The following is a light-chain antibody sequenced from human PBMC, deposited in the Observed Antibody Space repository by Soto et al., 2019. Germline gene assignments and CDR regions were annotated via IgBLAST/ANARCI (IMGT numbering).Light chain of an antibody. J-gene: IGKJ5*01. CDR2: GAS. V-gene: IGKV3-20*01. Sequence: EIVMTQSPATLSVSPGERATLSCRASQSVRSNFLAWYQQKPGQAPRLLIYGASNRATGIPDRFSGSGSGTDFTLTISRLAPEDFALYYCQHYDTSPITFGQGTRLEIK. CDR3: QHYDTSPIT. CDR1: QSVRSNF.